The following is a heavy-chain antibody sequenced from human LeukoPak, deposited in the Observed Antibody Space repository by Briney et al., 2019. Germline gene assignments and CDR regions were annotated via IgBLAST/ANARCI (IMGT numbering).Heavy chain of an antibody. Sequence: GGSLRLSCAASGFTFSSYSMNWVRQAPGKGLEWVSSISSSSSYIYYADSVKGRFTISRDNAKNSLYLQMNSLRAEDTAVYYCARDTGDTAMVLYYYYYMGVWGKGTTVTVSS. CDR1: GFTFSSYS. V-gene: IGHV3-21*01. CDR2: ISSSSSYI. J-gene: IGHJ6*03. D-gene: IGHD5-18*01. CDR3: ARDTGDTAMVLYYYYYMGV.